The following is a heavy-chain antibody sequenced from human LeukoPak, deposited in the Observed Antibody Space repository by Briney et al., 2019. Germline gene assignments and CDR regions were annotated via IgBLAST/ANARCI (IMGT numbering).Heavy chain of an antibody. CDR2: INPSGGST. Sequence: ASVMVSCKASGYTFTSYYMHWVRQAPGQGLEWMGIINPSGGSTSYAQKFQGRVTMTRDTSTSTVYMELSSLRSEDTAAYYCARARRKEMATLYAFDIWGQGTMVTVSS. CDR3: ARARRKEMATLYAFDI. V-gene: IGHV1-46*01. J-gene: IGHJ3*02. D-gene: IGHD5-24*01. CDR1: GYTFTSYY.